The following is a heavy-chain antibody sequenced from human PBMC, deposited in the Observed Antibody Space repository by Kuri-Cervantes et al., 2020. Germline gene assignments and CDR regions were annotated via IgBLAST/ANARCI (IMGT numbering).Heavy chain of an antibody. J-gene: IGHJ3*02. Sequence: SETLSLTCAASGFTFSSYWMSWVRQAPGKGLEWIGEINHSGSTNYNPSLKSRVTISVDTSKNQFSLKLSSVTAADTAVYYCARSITMVRGAVDIWGQETMVTVSS. CDR2: INHSGST. CDR1: GFTFSSYW. V-gene: IGHV4-34*01. D-gene: IGHD3-10*01. CDR3: ARSITMVRGAVDI.